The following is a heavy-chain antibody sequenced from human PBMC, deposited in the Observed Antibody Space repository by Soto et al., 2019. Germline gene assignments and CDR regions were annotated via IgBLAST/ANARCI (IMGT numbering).Heavy chain of an antibody. Sequence: PGGSLRLSFVVSGLTFSASAMHWVRQAPGKGLEWVGRIRNKVDSYQTVYAAQVNGRLNISRDDSKNTAYLQMNSMTTEDTAVYYCCRHDAIWGSCDXWGQVTRLTVSX. J-gene: IGHJ4*02. CDR3: CRHDAIWGSCDX. V-gene: IGHV3-73*01. CDR1: GLTFSASA. CDR2: IRNKVDSYQT. D-gene: IGHD7-27*01.